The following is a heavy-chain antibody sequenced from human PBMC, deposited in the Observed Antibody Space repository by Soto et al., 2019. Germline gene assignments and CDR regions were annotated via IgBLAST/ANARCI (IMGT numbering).Heavy chain of an antibody. CDR3: ARGPYSSGWPDFDY. CDR1: GGTFSSYA. J-gene: IGHJ4*02. V-gene: IGHV1-69*12. Sequence: QVQLVQSGAEVKKPGSSVKVSCKASGGTFSSYAISWVRQAPGQGLEWMGGIIPIFGTANYAQKFQGRVTITADEATSTAYRELSSLRYEDRAVYYCARGPYSSGWPDFDYWGRGTLVTVSS. D-gene: IGHD6-19*01. CDR2: IIPIFGTA.